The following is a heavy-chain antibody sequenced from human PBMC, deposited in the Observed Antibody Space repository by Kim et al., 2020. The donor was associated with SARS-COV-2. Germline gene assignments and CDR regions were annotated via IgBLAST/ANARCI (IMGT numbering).Heavy chain of an antibody. CDR1: GYNFVTHG. V-gene: IGHV1-18*01. CDR3: AREGRDGFTRGEDYFDF. CDR2: VHPYNDNT. J-gene: IGHJ4*02. D-gene: IGHD3-16*01. Sequence: SVKVSCKASGYNFVTHGIIWLRQAPGQGLEWVGWVHPYNDNTNYGQKFQGRVSMTSDTATGTAYMELRNLRSDDTAVYYCAREGRDGFTRGEDYFDFWGQGSLVTVSS.